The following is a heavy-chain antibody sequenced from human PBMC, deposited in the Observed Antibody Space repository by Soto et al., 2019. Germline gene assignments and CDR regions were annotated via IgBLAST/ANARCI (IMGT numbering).Heavy chain of an antibody. Sequence: GAPGKVSCKASWYTFTSYAMHWGRPAPGQRIEWMGWINAGNGNTKYSQKFQGRVTITRGTSASTAYMELSSLRSEDTAVYYCASKNSSGYFDDAFDIWGQGTMVTVSS. D-gene: IGHD3-22*01. CDR1: WYTFTSYA. CDR3: ASKNSSGYFDDAFDI. CDR2: INAGNGNT. J-gene: IGHJ3*02. V-gene: IGHV1-3*01.